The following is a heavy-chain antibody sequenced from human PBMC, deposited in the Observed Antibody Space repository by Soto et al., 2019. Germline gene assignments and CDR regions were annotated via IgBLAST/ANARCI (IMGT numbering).Heavy chain of an antibody. CDR2: IYHSGST. D-gene: IGHD3-3*01. Sequence: KTSETLSLTCAVSGGSISSSNWWSWVRQPPGKGLEWIGEIYHSGSTNYNPSLKSRVTISVDKSKNQFSLKLSSVTAADTAVYYCARRSNFWSGYFHINWFDPWGQGTLVTVSS. CDR1: GGSISSSNW. V-gene: IGHV4-4*02. J-gene: IGHJ5*02. CDR3: ARRSNFWSGYFHINWFDP.